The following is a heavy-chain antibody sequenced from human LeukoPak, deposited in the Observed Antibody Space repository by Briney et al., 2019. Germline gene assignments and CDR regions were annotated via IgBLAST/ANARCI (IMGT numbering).Heavy chain of an antibody. V-gene: IGHV3-23*01. CDR3: AKHVDIVAHFDY. D-gene: IGHD5-12*01. CDR1: GYTFTGYY. J-gene: IGHJ4*02. Sequence: SCKASGYTFTGYYMHWVRQAPGKGLEWVSAISGSGGSTYYADSVKGRFTISRDNSKNTLYLQMNSLRAEDTAVYYCAKHVDIVAHFDYWGQGTLVTVSS. CDR2: ISGSGGST.